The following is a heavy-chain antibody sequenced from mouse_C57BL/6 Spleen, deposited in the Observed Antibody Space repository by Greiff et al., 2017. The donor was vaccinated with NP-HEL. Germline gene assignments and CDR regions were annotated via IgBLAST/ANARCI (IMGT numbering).Heavy chain of an antibody. V-gene: IGHV1-80*01. CDR3: ARRGYDYDDSFYWYFDV. Sequence: QVQLKESGAELVKPGASVKISCKASGYAFSSYWMNWVKQRPGKGLEWIGQIYPGDGDTNYNGKFKGKATLTADKSSSTAYMQLSSLTSDDSAVYFCARRGYDYDDSFYWYFDVWGTGTTVTVSS. CDR2: IYPGDGDT. D-gene: IGHD2-4*01. J-gene: IGHJ1*03. CDR1: GYAFSSYW.